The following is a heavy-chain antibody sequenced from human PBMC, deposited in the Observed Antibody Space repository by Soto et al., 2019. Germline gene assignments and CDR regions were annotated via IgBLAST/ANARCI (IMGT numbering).Heavy chain of an antibody. CDR2: ISGSGGST. J-gene: IGHJ6*03. Sequence: HPGGSLRLSCAASGFTFSSYAMSWVRQAPGKGLEWVSAISGSGGSTYYADSVKGRFTISRDNSKNTLYLQMNSLRAEDTAVYYCAKDFWFAATIPVSMDVWGKGTTVTVSS. CDR1: GFTFSSYA. V-gene: IGHV3-23*01. CDR3: AKDFWFAATIPVSMDV. D-gene: IGHD5-12*01.